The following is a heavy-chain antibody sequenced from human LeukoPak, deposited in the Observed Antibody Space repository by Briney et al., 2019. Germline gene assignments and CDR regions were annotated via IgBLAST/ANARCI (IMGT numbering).Heavy chain of an antibody. Sequence: PGGSLRLSCAASGFTFSNAWRSWVRQAPGKGLEWVGRIKSKTDGGTTDYAAPVKGRFTISRDDSKNTLYLQMNSLKTEDTAVYYCTARYCRSTSCYGEYFQRWGQGTLVTVSS. CDR2: IKSKTDGGTT. CDR1: GFTFSNAW. CDR3: TARYCRSTSCYGEYFQR. V-gene: IGHV3-15*01. D-gene: IGHD2-2*01. J-gene: IGHJ1*01.